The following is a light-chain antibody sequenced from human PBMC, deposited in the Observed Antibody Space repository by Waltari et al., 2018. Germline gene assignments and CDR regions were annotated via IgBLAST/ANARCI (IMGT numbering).Light chain of an antibody. CDR2: DDA. CDR1: SLGSHR. CDR3: QVWDSSRDHPV. Sequence: SDVLTQAPSVSVAPGQTPPITCRGDSLGSHRAHWYQQRPGKAPVVVVDDDAYRASGIPERISGSGSGNAATLTISRVQPGDEADYYCQVWDSSRDHPVFGPGTRVTVL. V-gene: IGLV3-21*02. J-gene: IGLJ1*01.